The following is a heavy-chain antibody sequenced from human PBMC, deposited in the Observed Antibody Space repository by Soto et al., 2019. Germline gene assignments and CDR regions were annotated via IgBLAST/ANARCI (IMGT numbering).Heavy chain of an antibody. V-gene: IGHV3-7*01. CDR1: GFTFSSYW. Sequence: PGGSLRLSCAASGFTFSSYWMSWVRQAPGKGLEWVANIKQDGSEKYYVDSVKGRFTISRDNAKNSLYLQMNSLRAEDTAVYYCASSGELSSRSYWYFDLWGRGTLVTVSS. CDR3: ASSGELSSRSYWYFDL. CDR2: IKQDGSEK. D-gene: IGHD3-16*02. J-gene: IGHJ2*01.